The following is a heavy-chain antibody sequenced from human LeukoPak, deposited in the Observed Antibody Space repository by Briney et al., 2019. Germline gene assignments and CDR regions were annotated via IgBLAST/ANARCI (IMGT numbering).Heavy chain of an antibody. J-gene: IGHJ5*02. CDR1: GYSISSGYY. CDR2: IYHSGST. D-gene: IGHD3-3*01. V-gene: IGHV4-38-2*01. Sequence: PSETLSLTCGVSGYSISSGYYWGWIRQPPGKGLEWIGNIYHSGSTNYNPSLKSRVTMSVDTSKNQFSLKLSSVTAADTAVYYCARGATIFGVVITWFDPWGQGTLVTVSS. CDR3: ARGATIFGVVITWFDP.